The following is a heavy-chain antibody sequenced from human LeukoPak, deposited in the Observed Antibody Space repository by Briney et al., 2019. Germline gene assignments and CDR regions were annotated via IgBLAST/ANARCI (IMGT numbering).Heavy chain of an antibody. J-gene: IGHJ4*02. D-gene: IGHD6-13*01. CDR1: GFTASSYW. CDR3: AKGSSPFDY. Sequence: GGSLRLSCVASGFTASSYWMSWVRQAPGKGLEWVSAISANGGGTYYADSVKGRFTISRDNSKNTLYLQMNSLRAEDTAVYYCAKGSSPFDYWGQGTLVTVSS. CDR2: ISANGGGT. V-gene: IGHV3-23*01.